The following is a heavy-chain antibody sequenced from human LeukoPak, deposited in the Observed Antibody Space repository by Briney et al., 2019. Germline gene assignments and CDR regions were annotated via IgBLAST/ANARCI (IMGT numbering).Heavy chain of an antibody. Sequence: SENLSLTCTVSGGSISSYYWSWIRQPPGKGLEWIGYVYFTGSTNYNPSLKSRVTISLDTSKNQFSLRLSSVTAADTDVYYCARDLGGSSRPFFDSWGQGTLVTVSS. D-gene: IGHD2-2*01. CDR2: VYFTGST. CDR3: ARDLGGSSRPFFDS. V-gene: IGHV4-59*01. J-gene: IGHJ4*02. CDR1: GGSISSYY.